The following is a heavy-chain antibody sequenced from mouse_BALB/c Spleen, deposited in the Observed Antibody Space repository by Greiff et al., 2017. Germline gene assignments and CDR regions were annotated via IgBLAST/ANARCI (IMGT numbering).Heavy chain of an antibody. V-gene: IGHV5-6-3*01. CDR3: AREGETTAYFDY. CDR2: INSNGGST. D-gene: IGHD1-2*01. Sequence: EVQLVESGGGLVQPGGSLKLSCAASGFTFSSYGMSWVRQTPDKRLELVATINSNGGSTYYPDSVKGRFTISRDNAKNTLYLQMSSLKSEDTAMYYCAREGETTAYFDYWGQGTTLTVSS. J-gene: IGHJ2*01. CDR1: GFTFSSYG.